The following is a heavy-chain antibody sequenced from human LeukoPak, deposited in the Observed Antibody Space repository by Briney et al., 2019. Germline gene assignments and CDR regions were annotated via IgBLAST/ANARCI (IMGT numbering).Heavy chain of an antibody. J-gene: IGHJ4*02. CDR1: GYSSTSYW. Sequence: GESLKISCKGSGYSSTSYWIGWVRQMPGKGLEWMGIIYPGDSDTRYSPSFQGQVTISADKSISTAYLQWSSLKASDTAMYYCARRSGMVVAATEFDYWGQGTLVTVSS. D-gene: IGHD2-15*01. V-gene: IGHV5-51*01. CDR3: ARRSGMVVAATEFDY. CDR2: IYPGDSDT.